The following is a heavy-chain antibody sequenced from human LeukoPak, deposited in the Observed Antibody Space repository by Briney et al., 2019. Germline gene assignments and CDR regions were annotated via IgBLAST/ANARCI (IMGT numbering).Heavy chain of an antibody. CDR1: GGSISSYY. CDR2: IYYSGST. CDR3: AREVVAAAGTFDY. V-gene: IGHV4-59*01. J-gene: IGHJ4*02. D-gene: IGHD6-13*01. Sequence: PSETLSLTCTVSGGSISSYYWSWIPQPPGKGLEWIGYIYYSGSTNYNPSLKGRVTISVDTSKNQFSLKLSSVTAADTAVYYCAREVVAAAGTFDYWGQGTLVTVSS.